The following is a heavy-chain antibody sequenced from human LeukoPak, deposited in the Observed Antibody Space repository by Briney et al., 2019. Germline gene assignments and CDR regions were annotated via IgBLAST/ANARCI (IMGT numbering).Heavy chain of an antibody. CDR2: INPSGDRT. CDR3: ARDLSPVGSGGSCPDY. CDR1: GYTFTGYY. Sequence: GASVKVSCKASGYTFTGYYMHWVRQAPGQGLEWMGIINPSGDRTTYAQKFQGRVTMTRDTSTSTVYMELSSLRSEDTAVYYCARDLSPVGSGGSCPDYWGQGSLVTVSS. V-gene: IGHV1-46*01. J-gene: IGHJ4*02. D-gene: IGHD2-15*01.